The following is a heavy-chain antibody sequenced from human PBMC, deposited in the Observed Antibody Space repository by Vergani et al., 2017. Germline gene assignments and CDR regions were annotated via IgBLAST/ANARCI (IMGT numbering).Heavy chain of an antibody. CDR2: ISSSSSYI. CDR3: ARDSAGDGSGWYLDY. V-gene: IGHV3-21*01. Sequence: EVQLVESGGGLVQPGRSLRLSCAASGFTFDDYAMHWVRQAPGKGLEWVSSISSSSSYIYYADSVKGRFTISRDNAKNSLYLQMNSLRAEDTAVYYCARDSAGDGSGWYLDYWGQGTLVTVSS. CDR1: GFTFDDYA. D-gene: IGHD6-19*01. J-gene: IGHJ4*02.